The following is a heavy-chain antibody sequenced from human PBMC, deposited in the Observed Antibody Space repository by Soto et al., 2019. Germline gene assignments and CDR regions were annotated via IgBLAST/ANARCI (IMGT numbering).Heavy chain of an antibody. CDR1: GGSFSGYY. V-gene: IGHV4-34*01. Sequence: KTSETLSLTCAVYGGSFSGYYWSWIRQPPGKGLEWIGEINHSATTYYNPSFESRVAISVDTSKSQFSLNVTSVTAADTAVYFCARGRYCLTGRCFPNWFDSWGQGALVTVSS. CDR2: INHSATT. D-gene: IGHD7-27*01. CDR3: ARGRYCLTGRCFPNWFDS. J-gene: IGHJ5*01.